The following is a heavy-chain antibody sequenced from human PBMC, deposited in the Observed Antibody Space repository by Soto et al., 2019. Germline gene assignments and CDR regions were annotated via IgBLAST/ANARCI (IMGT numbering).Heavy chain of an antibody. V-gene: IGHV3-23*01. J-gene: IGHJ4*02. CDR2: ISGSGGST. D-gene: IGHD2-15*01. Sequence: PGGSLRLSCAASGFTFSSYAMCWVRQAPGKGLEWVSAISGSGGSTYYADSVKGRFTISRDNSKNTLYLQMNSLRAEDTAVYYCAKSKESILGYCSGGSCYPYYYFDYWGQGTQVTVSS. CDR1: GFTFSSYA. CDR3: AKSKESILGYCSGGSCYPYYYFDY.